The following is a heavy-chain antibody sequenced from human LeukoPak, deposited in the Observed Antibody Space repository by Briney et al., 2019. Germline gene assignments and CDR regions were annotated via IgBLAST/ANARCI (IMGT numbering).Heavy chain of an antibody. D-gene: IGHD4-23*01. V-gene: IGHV5-10-1*01. Sequence: GESLKISCKGSGYSFTNYWISWVRQMPGKGLEWMGRIDPSDSYTNYSPSFQGHVTISADKSISTAYLQWSSVKASDTAMYYCAGRKGSVGWFDPWGQGTMVTVSS. J-gene: IGHJ5*02. CDR3: AGRKGSVGWFDP. CDR1: GYSFTNYW. CDR2: IDPSDSYT.